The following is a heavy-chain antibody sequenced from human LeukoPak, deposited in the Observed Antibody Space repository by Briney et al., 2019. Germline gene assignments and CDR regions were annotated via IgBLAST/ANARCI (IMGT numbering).Heavy chain of an antibody. V-gene: IGHV1-8*01. CDR1: GYTFTSYD. J-gene: IGHJ6*02. D-gene: IGHD6-19*01. Sequence: GASVKVSCKASGYTFTSYDINWVRQATGQGLEWMGWMNPNSGNTGYAQKFQGRVTMTRNTSISTAYMELSSLRSEDTAVYYCARREYSSSGWYRYYYYYGMDVWGQGTTVTVSS. CDR2: MNPNSGNT. CDR3: ARREYSSSGWYRYYYYYGMDV.